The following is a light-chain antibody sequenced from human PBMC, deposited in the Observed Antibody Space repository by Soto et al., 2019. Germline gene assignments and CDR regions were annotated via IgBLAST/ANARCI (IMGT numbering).Light chain of an antibody. CDR2: DVS. J-gene: IGLJ1*01. CDR3: SSYTSSSTHG. Sequence: QSVLTQPASVSGSPGQSITISCTGTSSDVGGYNYVSWYQQHPCKAPKLMISDVSNRPSGVSTRFSGSKSGNTASLTISGLQAEDEADYYCSSYTSSSTHGFGSGTKVTVL. CDR1: SSDVGGYNY. V-gene: IGLV2-14*03.